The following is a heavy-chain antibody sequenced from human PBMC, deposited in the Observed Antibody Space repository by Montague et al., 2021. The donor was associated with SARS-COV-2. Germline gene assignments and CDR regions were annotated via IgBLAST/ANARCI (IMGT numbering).Heavy chain of an antibody. V-gene: IGHV4-38-2*02. CDR3: VREKAGGLRNAFDI. CDR1: GFSIGSGDY. Sequence: SETLSLTCTVSGFSIGSGDYWGWIRQPPGKGLEWIGSIYHSGTTYYNPSLQNRLTMSIDTSTNQFSLRLTSVTAADTAVFFCVREKAGGLRNAFDIWGQGTTVTVSS. CDR2: IYHSGTT. J-gene: IGHJ3*02.